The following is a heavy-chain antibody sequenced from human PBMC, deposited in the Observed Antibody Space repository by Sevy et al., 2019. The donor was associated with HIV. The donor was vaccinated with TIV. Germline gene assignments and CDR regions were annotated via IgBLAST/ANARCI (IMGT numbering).Heavy chain of an antibody. CDR2: IKQDGSEK. V-gene: IGHV3-7*01. Sequence: GGSLRLSCAASGFSFSWYWMSWVRQTPEKGLEWVANIKQDGSEKNYVDSVKGRFTISRDNAKNSLYLQMNSLRVEDTAVYYCARDKGQGWFDPWGQGTLVTVSS. CDR3: ARDKGQGWFDP. J-gene: IGHJ5*02. CDR1: GFSFSWYW.